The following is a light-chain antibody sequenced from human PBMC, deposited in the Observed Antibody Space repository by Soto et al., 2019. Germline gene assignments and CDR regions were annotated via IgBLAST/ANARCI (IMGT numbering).Light chain of an antibody. V-gene: IGLV2-14*01. J-gene: IGLJ3*02. CDR2: EVN. CDR1: SSDVGGYDF. Sequence: QSALTQPASVSGSPGQSITISCTGTSSDVGGYDFVSWYQQHPLKAPKLIIYEVNNRPSGVSNRFSGSKSGNTASLTISGLQDEDEADYYCSSWTSSTTQVLGGGTKLTVL. CDR3: SSWTSSTTQV.